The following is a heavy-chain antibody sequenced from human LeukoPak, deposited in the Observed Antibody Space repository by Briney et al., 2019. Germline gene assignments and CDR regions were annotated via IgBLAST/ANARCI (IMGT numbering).Heavy chain of an antibody. CDR3: AREAYYYDSSGYVHDAFDI. CDR1: GYTFTSYY. CDR2: INPSGGST. J-gene: IGHJ3*02. V-gene: IGHV1-46*01. Sequence: ASVKVSCKSSGYTFTSYYMYWVRQAPGQGLEWMGIINPSGGSTSYAQKFQGRVTMTRDTSTSTVYMELSSLRSEDTAVYYCAREAYYYDSSGYVHDAFDIWGQGTVVTVSS. D-gene: IGHD3-22*01.